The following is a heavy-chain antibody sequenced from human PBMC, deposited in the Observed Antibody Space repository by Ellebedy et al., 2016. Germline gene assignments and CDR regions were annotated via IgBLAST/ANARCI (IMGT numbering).Heavy chain of an antibody. CDR1: GFTFSSYA. CDR2: ISGSGGST. D-gene: IGHD6-13*01. Sequence: GESLKISXAASGFTFSSYAMSWVRQAPGKGLEWVSAISGSGGSTYYADSVKGWFTISRDNSKNTLYLQMNSLRAEDTAVYYCAKDQQQLVSGDWFDPWGQGTLVTVSS. J-gene: IGHJ5*02. V-gene: IGHV3-23*01. CDR3: AKDQQQLVSGDWFDP.